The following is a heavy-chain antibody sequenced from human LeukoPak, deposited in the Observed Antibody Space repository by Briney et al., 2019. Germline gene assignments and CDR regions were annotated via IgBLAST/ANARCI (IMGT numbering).Heavy chain of an antibody. D-gene: IGHD3-10*02. CDR2: IYYSGST. CDR1: GGSISSYY. CDR3: ARDSSDVRSLIAH. V-gene: IGHV4-59*01. J-gene: IGHJ1*01. Sequence: SETLSPTCTVSGGSISSYYWSWIRQPPGKGLEWIGYIYYSGSTNYNPSLKSRVTISVDTSKNQFSLKLSSVTAADTAVYYCARDSSDVRSLIAHWGQGTLVTVSS.